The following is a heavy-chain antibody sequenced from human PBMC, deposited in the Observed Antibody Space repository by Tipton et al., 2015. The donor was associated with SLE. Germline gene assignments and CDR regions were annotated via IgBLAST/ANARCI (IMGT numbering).Heavy chain of an antibody. CDR3: ARGQWVVSGMDV. CDR2: IYSGGSST. V-gene: IGHV3-23*03. CDR1: GFTFSSYA. Sequence: SGFTFSSYAMSWVRQAPGKGLEWVSVIYSGGSSTYYADSVKGRFTISRDNSKNTLYLQMNSLRAEDTAVYYCARGQWVVSGMDVWGQGTTVTVSS. J-gene: IGHJ6*02. D-gene: IGHD6-19*01.